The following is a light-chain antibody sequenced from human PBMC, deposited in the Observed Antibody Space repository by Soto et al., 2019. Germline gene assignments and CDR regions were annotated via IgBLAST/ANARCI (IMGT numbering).Light chain of an antibody. CDR1: QSVSSSH. CDR2: VAS. J-gene: IGKJ3*01. V-gene: IGKV3-20*01. CDR3: QQSGTSPFA. Sequence: EIVLTQSPGTLSLSPGDGATLSCRASQSVSSSHLAWYQQRPGQAPRLLIYVASSRPTGIPDRFSGSGSGTDFSLTISRLEPEDFAVYYCQQSGTSPFAFGPGTKVEIK.